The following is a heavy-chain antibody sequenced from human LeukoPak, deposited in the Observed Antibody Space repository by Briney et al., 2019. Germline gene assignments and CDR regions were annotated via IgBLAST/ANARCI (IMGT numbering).Heavy chain of an antibody. CDR3: AKDGGYGGNSVLPYSYYGMDV. D-gene: IGHD4-23*01. Sequence: VXXXPXKXLXWXXAISGSGXNTYNADSVKGRFTISRDNSKNTLYLQMNSLRAEDTAVYYCAKDGGYGGNSVLPYSYYGMDVWGQGTTVTVSS. J-gene: IGHJ6*02. CDR2: ISGSGXNT. V-gene: IGHV3-23*01.